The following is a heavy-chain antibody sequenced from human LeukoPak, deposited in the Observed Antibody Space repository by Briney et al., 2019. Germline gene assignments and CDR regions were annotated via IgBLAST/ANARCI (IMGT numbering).Heavy chain of an antibody. J-gene: IGHJ6*02. CDR1: GFTFSSYA. Sequence: GGSLRLSCAASGFTFSSYAMHWVRQAPGKGLEWVAVISYDGSNKYYADSVKGRFTISRDNSKHTLYLQMNSLRAEDTAVYYCARGGHYGSGSYLHYYYGLDVWGQGTTVTVSS. CDR3: ARGGHYGSGSYLHYYYGLDV. V-gene: IGHV3-30-3*01. CDR2: ISYDGSNK. D-gene: IGHD3-10*01.